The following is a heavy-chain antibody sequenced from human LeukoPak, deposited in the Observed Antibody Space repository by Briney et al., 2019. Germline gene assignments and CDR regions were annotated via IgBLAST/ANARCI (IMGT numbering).Heavy chain of an antibody. V-gene: IGHV4-61*02. Sequence: NPSETLSLTCTVSGGSISSGSYYWSWIRQPAGKGLEWIGRIYTSGSTNYNPSLKSRVTISVDTSKNQFSLKLSSVTAADTAVYYCARDQKYYYMDVWGKGTTVTISS. CDR2: IYTSGST. CDR1: GGSISSGSYY. J-gene: IGHJ6*03. CDR3: ARDQKYYYMDV.